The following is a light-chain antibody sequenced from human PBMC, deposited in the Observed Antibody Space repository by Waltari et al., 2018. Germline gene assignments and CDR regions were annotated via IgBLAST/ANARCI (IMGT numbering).Light chain of an antibody. J-gene: IGLJ1*01. Sequence: SYVLTQPPSVSVAPGETASITCGGDNIGSYSVHWYQQNPGQAPLLIIFYDSDRPSGIPARFSGSTSGKTATLTITSVEAGDEARYYCHVWHAHFDPGVFGTGTEVTVL. CDR2: YDS. CDR3: HVWHAHFDPGV. CDR1: NIGSYS. V-gene: IGLV3-21*04.